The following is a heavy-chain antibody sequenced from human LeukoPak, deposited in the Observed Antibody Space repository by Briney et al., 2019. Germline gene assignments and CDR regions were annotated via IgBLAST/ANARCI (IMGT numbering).Heavy chain of an antibody. V-gene: IGHV3-23*01. CDR1: GFTFSSYA. D-gene: IGHD3-22*01. CDR3: TRAPGGYYHSTGYSPRKYFFDY. Sequence: GGSLRLSCAASGFTFSSYAMSWVRQAPGKGLEWVSAISGSGGSTYYADSVKGRFTISRDNSKNTLYLQMNSLRAEDTAVYFCTRAPGGYYHSTGYSPRKYFFDYWGQGTLVTVSS. J-gene: IGHJ4*02. CDR2: ISGSGGST.